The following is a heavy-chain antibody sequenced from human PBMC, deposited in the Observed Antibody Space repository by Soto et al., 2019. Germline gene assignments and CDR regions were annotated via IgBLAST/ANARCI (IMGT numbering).Heavy chain of an antibody. CDR3: ARDRGGWPDY. V-gene: IGHV1-3*01. CDR2: INAGNGNT. D-gene: IGHD2-15*01. CDR1: GYTFTSYA. J-gene: IGHJ4*02. Sequence: QVQLVQSGAEVKKPGASVKVSCKASGYTFTSYAMHWVRQAPGQRLEWMGWINAGNGNTKYSQKFQGRVTITRDTSASTADMELSSLRSEDTAVYYCARDRGGWPDYWGQGTLVTVSS.